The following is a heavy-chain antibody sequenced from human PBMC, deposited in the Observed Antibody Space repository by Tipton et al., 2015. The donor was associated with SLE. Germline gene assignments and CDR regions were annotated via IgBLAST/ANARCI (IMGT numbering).Heavy chain of an antibody. V-gene: IGHV4-59*11. D-gene: IGHD3-3*01. CDR1: GGSISSHY. CDR2: IYYSGST. CDR3: ARGLASDFWSGYPGYYFDY. J-gene: IGHJ4*02. Sequence: LRLSCTVSGGSISSHYWSWIRQPPGKGLEWIGYIYYSGSTYYNPSLKSRVTISVDTSKNQFSLKLSSVTAADTAVYYCARGLASDFWSGYPGYYFDYWGQGTLVTVSS.